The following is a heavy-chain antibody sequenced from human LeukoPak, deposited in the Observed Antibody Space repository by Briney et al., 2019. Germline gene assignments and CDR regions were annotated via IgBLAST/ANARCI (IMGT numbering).Heavy chain of an antibody. CDR1: GFTFSSYA. CDR2: ISYDGSNK. D-gene: IGHD3-10*01. CDR3: ARDSQYYYGSGGDLDY. Sequence: GGSLRLSCAASGFTFSSYAMSWVRQAPGKGLEWVAVISYDGSNKYYADSVKGRFTISRDNSKNTLYLQMNSLRAEDTAVYYCARDSQYYYGSGGDLDYWGQGTLVTVSS. J-gene: IGHJ4*02. V-gene: IGHV3-30*04.